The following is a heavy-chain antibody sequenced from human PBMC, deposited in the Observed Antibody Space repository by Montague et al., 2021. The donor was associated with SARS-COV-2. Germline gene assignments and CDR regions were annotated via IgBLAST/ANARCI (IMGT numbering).Heavy chain of an antibody. D-gene: IGHD1-26*01. CDR2: IYTSGST. CDR1: GGSTSSGSYY. V-gene: IGHV4-61*02. Sequence: TLSLTCTVSGGSTSSGSYYWSWIRQPAGKGLEWIGRIYTSGSTNYNPSLKSRVTISVDTSKNQFSLKLSSVTAADTAVYYCARESGSPTYYYYYGMDVWGQGTTVTVSS. J-gene: IGHJ6*02. CDR3: ARESGSPTYYYYYGMDV.